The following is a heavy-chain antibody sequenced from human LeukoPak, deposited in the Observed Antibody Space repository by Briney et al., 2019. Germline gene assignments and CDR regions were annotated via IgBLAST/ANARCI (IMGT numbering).Heavy chain of an antibody. J-gene: IGHJ4*02. CDR1: GGSFSGYY. D-gene: IGHD6-19*01. Sequence: PSETLSLTCAVYGGSFSGYYWSWIRQPPGKGLEWIGEINHSGSTNYNPSLKSRVTISVDTSKNQFSLKLSSVTAADTAVYYCALETSVAGTVYWGQGTLVTVSS. V-gene: IGHV4-34*01. CDR2: INHSGST. CDR3: ALETSVAGTVY.